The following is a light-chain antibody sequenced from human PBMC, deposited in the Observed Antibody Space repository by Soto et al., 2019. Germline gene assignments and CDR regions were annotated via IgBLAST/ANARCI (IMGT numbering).Light chain of an antibody. CDR3: QQFNNYPLT. V-gene: IGKV1-5*03. CDR1: QSISSW. CDR2: KAS. Sequence: DIQMTQSPSTLSASVGDRVTITCRARQSISSWLAWYQQKPGKAPKLLIYKASSLESRVPSRFSGSGFGTAFTLTISSLEPDDFPTYYCQQFNNYPLTFGQWTRLEIK. J-gene: IGKJ1*01.